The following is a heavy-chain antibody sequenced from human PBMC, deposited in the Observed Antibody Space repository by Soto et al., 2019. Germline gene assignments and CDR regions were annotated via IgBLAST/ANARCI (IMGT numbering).Heavy chain of an antibody. Sequence: PSETLSLTCAVSGGSISSGGYSWSWIRQPPGKGLEWIGYIYHSGSTYYNPSLKSRVTISVDRSKNQFSLKLSSVTAADTAVYYCAGGYPYFDYWGQGPLVTVSS. CDR2: IYHSGST. D-gene: IGHD3-22*01. CDR3: AGGYPYFDY. J-gene: IGHJ4*02. V-gene: IGHV4-30-2*01. CDR1: GGSISSGGYS.